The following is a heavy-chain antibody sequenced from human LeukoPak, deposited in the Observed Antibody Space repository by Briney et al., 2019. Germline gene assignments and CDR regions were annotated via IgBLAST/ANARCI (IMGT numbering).Heavy chain of an antibody. CDR2: IIPIFGTA. D-gene: IGHD4-17*01. Sequence: ASVKVSCKASGGTFSSYTISWVRQAPGQGLEWMGGIIPIFGTANYAQKFQGRVTITADESTSTAYMELSSLRSEDTAVYYCARSDDYGENDYWGQGTLVTVSS. V-gene: IGHV1-69*13. CDR3: ARSDDYGENDY. CDR1: GGTFSSYT. J-gene: IGHJ4*02.